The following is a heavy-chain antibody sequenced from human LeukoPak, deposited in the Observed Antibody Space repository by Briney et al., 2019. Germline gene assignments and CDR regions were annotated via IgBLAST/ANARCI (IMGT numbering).Heavy chain of an antibody. Sequence: SETLSLTCTVSGGSISSYYWSWIRQPAGKGLEWIGRIYTSGSTNYNPSLKSRVTMSVDTSKNQFSPKLSSVTAADTAVYYCARDIVVVPAAMLHINWFDPWGQGTLVTVSS. J-gene: IGHJ5*02. CDR3: ARDIVVVPAAMLHINWFDP. CDR1: GGSISSYY. D-gene: IGHD2-2*01. V-gene: IGHV4-4*07. CDR2: IYTSGST.